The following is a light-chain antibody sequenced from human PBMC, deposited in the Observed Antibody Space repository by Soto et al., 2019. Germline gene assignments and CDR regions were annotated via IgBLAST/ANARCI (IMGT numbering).Light chain of an antibody. CDR3: AAWDDSLSGAV. CDR2: RNN. V-gene: IGLV1-47*01. J-gene: IGLJ7*01. CDR1: SSNIGSKY. Sequence: QLVLTQPPSASGTPGQRVTISCSGSSSNIGSKYVYWYQQLPGTAPKLLIYRNNQRPSGVPDRFSGSKSGTSASLAISGLRSEDEADYYCAAWDDSLSGAVFGGGTQLTVL.